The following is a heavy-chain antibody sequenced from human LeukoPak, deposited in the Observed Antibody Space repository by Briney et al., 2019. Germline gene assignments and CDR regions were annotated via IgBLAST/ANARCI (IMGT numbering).Heavy chain of an antibody. CDR2: IKGGGGDP. CDR3: ARGADRWNYFDY. CDR1: GFTFSTYA. V-gene: IGHV3-23*01. Sequence: GGSLRLSCAASGFTFSTYAMGWVRQAPGKGLEWVSSIKGGGGDPFYADSVKGRFTVSRDNSKNTVSLQINSLRAEDTAVYYCARGADRWNYFDYWGQGTLVTVSS. J-gene: IGHJ4*02. D-gene: IGHD4-23*01.